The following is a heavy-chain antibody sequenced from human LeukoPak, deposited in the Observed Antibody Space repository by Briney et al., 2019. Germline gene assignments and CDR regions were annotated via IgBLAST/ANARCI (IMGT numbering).Heavy chain of an antibody. Sequence: GGCLRLSCSASGFPFSSYAMHWVRQAPGKGLEYVSAISDSGGSTYYADSVKGRFTNHRDNSKNTLYLQKSSLRAEDTAVYFCVRGYSFGPYGMDVWGQGTTVTV. V-gene: IGHV3-64D*08. CDR3: VRGYSFGPYGMDV. CDR2: ISDSGGST. J-gene: IGHJ6*02. CDR1: GFPFSSYA. D-gene: IGHD2-15*01.